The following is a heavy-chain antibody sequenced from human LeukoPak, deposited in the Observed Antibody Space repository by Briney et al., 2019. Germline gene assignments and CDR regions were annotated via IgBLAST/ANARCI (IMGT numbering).Heavy chain of an antibody. CDR1: GYTFTSYG. V-gene: IGHV1-18*01. CDR3: ARAGYLVRGIIKPDYLYKYMDV. CDR2: ISAYNYNT. Sequence: ASVTVSCKASGYTFTSYGISWVRQAPGQGLEWMGWISAYNYNTNYAQKPQGRVTITTDTSTSRAYMELGSLRSEDTAVYYCARAGYLVRGIIKPDYLYKYMDVWGKGTTVTVSS. J-gene: IGHJ6*03. D-gene: IGHD3-10*01.